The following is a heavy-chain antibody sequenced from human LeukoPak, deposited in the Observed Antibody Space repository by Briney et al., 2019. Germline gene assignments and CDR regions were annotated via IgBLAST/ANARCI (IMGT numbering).Heavy chain of an antibody. CDR2: IYYSGST. CDR1: GGSISSSSYY. V-gene: IGHV4-39*01. Sequence: PSETLSLTCTVSGGSISSSSYYWGWLRQPPGTGLEWIGSIYYSGSTYYNPSLKSRVTISVDTSKNQFSLKLSSVTAADTAVYYCARHSRYSSSWYSPPRSANAFDIWGQGTMVTVSS. D-gene: IGHD6-13*01. J-gene: IGHJ3*02. CDR3: ARHSRYSSSWYSPPRSANAFDI.